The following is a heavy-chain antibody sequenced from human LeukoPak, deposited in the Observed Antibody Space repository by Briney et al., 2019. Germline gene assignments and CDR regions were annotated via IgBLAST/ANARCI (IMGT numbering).Heavy chain of an antibody. CDR1: GGSISSSSYY. CDR2: IYYSGST. J-gene: IGHJ4*02. V-gene: IGHV4-39*01. Sequence: SETLSLTCTVSGGSISSSSYYWGWIRQPPGKGLEWIGSIYYSGSTYYNPSLKSRATISVDTSKNQFSLKLSSVTTADTAVYYCAGTKESSGWTYFDYWGQGTLVTVSS. D-gene: IGHD6-19*01. CDR3: AGTKESSGWTYFDY.